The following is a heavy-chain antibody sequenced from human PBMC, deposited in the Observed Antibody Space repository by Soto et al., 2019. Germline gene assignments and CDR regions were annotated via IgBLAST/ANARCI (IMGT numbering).Heavy chain of an antibody. D-gene: IGHD1-7*01. CDR2: IYYSGST. J-gene: IGHJ6*02. Sequence: QVQLQESGPGLVKPSETLSLTCTVSGGSISSYYWSWIRQPPGKGLEWIGYIYYSGSTNYNPSLKSRVTISVDTSKNQFSLKLSSVTAADTAVYYCARRDGTTFGMDVWGQGTTVTVSS. CDR3: ARRDGTTFGMDV. CDR1: GGSISSYY. V-gene: IGHV4-59*01.